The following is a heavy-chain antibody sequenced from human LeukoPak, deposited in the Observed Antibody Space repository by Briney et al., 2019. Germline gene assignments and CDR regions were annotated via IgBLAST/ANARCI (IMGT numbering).Heavy chain of an antibody. CDR3: ARVGQFHWFDP. Sequence: SETLSLTCTVSGGSISNGAYYWSWIHQHPGKGLEWIGYIYYSGNTYYNPSLKSRVTMSVDTSKNQFSLTLSSVTAADTAVYYCARVGQFHWFDPWGQGTLVTVSS. V-gene: IGHV4-31*03. J-gene: IGHJ5*02. D-gene: IGHD4-11*01. CDR1: GGSISNGAYY. CDR2: IYYSGNT.